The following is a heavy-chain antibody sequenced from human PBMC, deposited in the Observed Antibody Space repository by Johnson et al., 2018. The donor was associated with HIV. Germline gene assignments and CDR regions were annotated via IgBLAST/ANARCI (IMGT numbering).Heavy chain of an antibody. CDR1: GFTFDDYA. CDR3: AKDREGIVVVASFFDI. V-gene: IGHV3-9*01. D-gene: IGHD3-22*01. CDR2: ISWNSGSI. J-gene: IGHJ3*02. Sequence: QLVESGGGLVQPGRSLRLSCAASGFTFDDYAMHWVRQAPGKGLEWVSGISWNSGSIGYADSVKGRFTISRDNAKNSLYLQMNSLRAEETALYYCAKDREGIVVVASFFDIWGQGTMVTVSS.